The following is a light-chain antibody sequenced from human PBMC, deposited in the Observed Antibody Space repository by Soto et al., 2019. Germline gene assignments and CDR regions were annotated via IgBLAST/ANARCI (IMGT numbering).Light chain of an antibody. Sequence: EIVLTQSPGTLSLSPGERATLSCTSSPSVSSTYLAWFLQKSGQAPRLLIYAASTRATGVPDRFSGSGSGPDFTLTISRLEPEDSAVYYCQQYGDSITFGPGTKVNV. CDR2: AAS. CDR3: QQYGDSIT. V-gene: IGKV3-20*01. CDR1: PSVSSTY. J-gene: IGKJ3*01.